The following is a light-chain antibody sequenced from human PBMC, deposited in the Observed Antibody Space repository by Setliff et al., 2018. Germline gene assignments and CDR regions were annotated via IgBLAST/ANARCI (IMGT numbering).Light chain of an antibody. J-gene: IGLJ1*01. CDR3: CSYAGSYTSLYV. CDR2: GVS. V-gene: IGLV2-11*01. CDR1: SSDVGGYNY. Sequence: QSALTQPRSVSGSPGQSVTISCTGTSSDVGGYNYVSWYQQHPGKAPKLMIYGVSKRPSGVPDRFSGSKSGNTASLTISGLQAEDEADYYCCSYAGSYTSLYVFGTGTKVIVL.